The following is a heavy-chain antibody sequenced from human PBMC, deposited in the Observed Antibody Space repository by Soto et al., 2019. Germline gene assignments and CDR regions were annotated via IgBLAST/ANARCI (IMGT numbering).Heavy chain of an antibody. V-gene: IGHV1-18*01. D-gene: IGHD3-10*01. J-gene: IGHJ4*02. CDR1: GYTFTSYG. Sequence: QVQLVQSGAEVKKPGASVKVSCKASGYTFTSYGISWVRQAPGQGLEWMGWISAYNGNTNYAQKLQGRVTMTTDTXTXXAYMELRSLRSDDTAVYYCARKPAYYGSGSYSFDYWGQGTLVTVSS. CDR3: ARKPAYYGSGSYSFDY. CDR2: ISAYNGNT.